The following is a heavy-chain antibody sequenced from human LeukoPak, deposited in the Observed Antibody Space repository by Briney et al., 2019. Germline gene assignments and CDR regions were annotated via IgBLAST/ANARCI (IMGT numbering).Heavy chain of an antibody. V-gene: IGHV3-11*04. CDR1: GGSFSGYY. D-gene: IGHD3-22*01. Sequence: LSLTCAVYGGSFSGYYWSWIRQPPGKGLEWLSFMSSTSSTIYYAASVKGRFTISRDNAKNSLFLQMNSLRAEDTAVYYCTRDRDYYDSSSFSPDAFDVWGQGAMVTVSS. J-gene: IGHJ3*01. CDR2: MSSTSSTI. CDR3: TRDRDYYDSSSFSPDAFDV.